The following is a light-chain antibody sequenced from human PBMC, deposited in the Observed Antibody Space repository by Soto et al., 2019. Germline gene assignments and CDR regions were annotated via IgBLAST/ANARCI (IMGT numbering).Light chain of an antibody. Sequence: EIVMTQSPATLSVSPGEGATLSCKASQNVYNNLAWYQQRPGQPPRLLIYDASTRATGISARFSGSGYGTEFTLTISSLQSEDFGVYFCQQCRNWPXTFCGGTKVDIK. J-gene: IGKJ4*01. V-gene: IGKV3-15*01. CDR1: QNVYNN. CDR3: QQCRNWPXT. CDR2: DAS.